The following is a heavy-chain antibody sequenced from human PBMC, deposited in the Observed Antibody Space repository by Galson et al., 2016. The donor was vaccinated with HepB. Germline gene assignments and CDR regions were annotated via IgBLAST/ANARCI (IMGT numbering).Heavy chain of an antibody. D-gene: IGHD6-19*01. CDR1: GFILSVYN. CDR3: ASRHSGWYYFDY. J-gene: IGHJ4*02. CDR2: ISGGSSYI. Sequence: SLRLSCAASGFILSVYNMNWARQAPGKGLEWVSSISGGSSYIYYADSVKGRFTISRDNAKNSLYLQMNSLRAEDTAVYYCASRHSGWYYFDYWGQGTLVTVSS. V-gene: IGHV3-21*01.